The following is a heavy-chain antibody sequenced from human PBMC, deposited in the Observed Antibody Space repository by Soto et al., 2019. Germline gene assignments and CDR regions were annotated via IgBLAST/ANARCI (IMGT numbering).Heavy chain of an antibody. V-gene: IGHV3-30*04. CDR2: ISYDGSNK. CDR3: VRGQVYSSSWYEYFQH. D-gene: IGHD6-13*01. J-gene: IGHJ1*01. CDR1: GFTFSSYA. Sequence: GGSLRLSCAASGFTFSSYAMHWVRQAPGKGLEWVAVISYDGSNKYYADSVKGRFTISRDNSKNTLYLQMNSLRAEDTAVYYCVRGQVYSSSWYEYFQHWGQGTLVTVSS.